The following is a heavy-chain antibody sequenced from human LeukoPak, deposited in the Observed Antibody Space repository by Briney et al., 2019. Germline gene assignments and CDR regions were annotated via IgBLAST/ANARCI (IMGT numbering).Heavy chain of an antibody. CDR1: GYTFNRYG. Sequence: ASVKVSCKASGYTFNRYGISWVRQAPGQGLEWMGWINPNSGDTNYAQKFQGRVTMTRDTSISTAYMELSRLRSDDTAVYYCAREQDIGMVSALDYWGQGTLVTVSS. J-gene: IGHJ4*02. CDR2: INPNSGDT. D-gene: IGHD5-18*01. V-gene: IGHV1-2*02. CDR3: AREQDIGMVSALDY.